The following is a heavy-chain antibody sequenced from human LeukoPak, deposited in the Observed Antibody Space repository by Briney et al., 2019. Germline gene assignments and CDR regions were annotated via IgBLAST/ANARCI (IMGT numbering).Heavy chain of an antibody. V-gene: IGHV1-18*04. CDR1: GYTFTSYY. CDR3: ARVMPFDYYDSSGYYFDY. Sequence: APVKVSCKASGYTFTSYYMHWVRQAPGQGLEWMGWISAYNGNTNYAQKLQGRVTMTTDTSTSTAYMELRSLRSDDTAVYYCARVMPFDYYDSSGYYFDYWGQGTLVTVSS. D-gene: IGHD3-22*01. J-gene: IGHJ4*02. CDR2: ISAYNGNT.